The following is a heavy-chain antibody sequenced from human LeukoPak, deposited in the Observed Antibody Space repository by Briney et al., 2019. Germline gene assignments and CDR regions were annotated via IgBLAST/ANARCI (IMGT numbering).Heavy chain of an antibody. CDR2: IYPGDSDT. Sequence: GESLKISRKGSGYSFTSYWIGWVRQMPGKGLEWMGIIYPGDSDTRYSPSFQGQVTISADKSISTAYLQWSSLKASDTAMYFCERVSGIVVVPAALPYNWFDPWGQGTLVTVSS. CDR1: GYSFTSYW. J-gene: IGHJ5*02. D-gene: IGHD2-2*01. CDR3: ERVSGIVVVPAALPYNWFDP. V-gene: IGHV5-51*01.